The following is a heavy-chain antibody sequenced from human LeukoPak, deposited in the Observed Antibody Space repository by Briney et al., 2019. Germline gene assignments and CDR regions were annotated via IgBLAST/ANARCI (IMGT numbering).Heavy chain of an antibody. Sequence: GASVKVSCKASGGTFSSYAISWVRQAPGQGLEWMGWISAYNGNTNYAQKLQGRVTMTTDTSTSTAYMELGSLRSDDTAVYYCARVHTDIVLMVYAMADYWGQGTLVTVSS. J-gene: IGHJ4*02. CDR3: ARVHTDIVLMVYAMADY. D-gene: IGHD2-8*01. V-gene: IGHV1-18*01. CDR1: GGTFSSYA. CDR2: ISAYNGNT.